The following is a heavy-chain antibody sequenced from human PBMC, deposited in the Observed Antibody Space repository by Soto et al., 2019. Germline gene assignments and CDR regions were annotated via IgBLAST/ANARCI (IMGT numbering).Heavy chain of an antibody. D-gene: IGHD2-2*02. CDR3: ARVFRHCRGTSCYTEGAFDI. CDR1: GYTFTGYF. J-gene: IGHJ3*02. V-gene: IGHV1-2*02. CDR2: IDPHDGDA. Sequence: QVQLVQSGAEVKKPGASVKVSCKSSGYTFTGYFIHWVRQAPGQGLEWMGWIDPHDGDANYARTFRGRVTMTRDTSTGTAYMGLGSLTSSDTALYSCARVFRHCRGTSCYTEGAFDIWGQGTLVSVSA.